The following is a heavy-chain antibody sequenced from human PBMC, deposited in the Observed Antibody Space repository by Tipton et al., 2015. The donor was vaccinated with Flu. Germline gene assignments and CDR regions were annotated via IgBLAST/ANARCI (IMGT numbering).Heavy chain of an antibody. Sequence: QSGPEVKKPGASVKVSCKASGYTFTGYYMHWVRQAPGQGLEWMGRINPNSGGTNYAQKFQGRVTMTRDTSISTAYMELSRLRSDDTAVYYCARGVLGGSGRNGQWGQGTLVTVSS. CDR1: GYTFTGYY. CDR3: ARGVLGGSGRNGQ. D-gene: IGHD3-10*01. J-gene: IGHJ4*02. V-gene: IGHV1-2*06. CDR2: INPNSGGT.